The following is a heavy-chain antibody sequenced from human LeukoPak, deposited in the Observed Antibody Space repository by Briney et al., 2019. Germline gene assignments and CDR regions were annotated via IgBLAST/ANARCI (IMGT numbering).Heavy chain of an antibody. V-gene: IGHV1-2*02. Sequence: ASVKVSCTASGYTFTGYYMHWVRQAPGQGLEWMGWINPNSGGTNYAQKFQGRVTMTRDTSISTAYMELSRLRSDDTAVYYCARPTGGYYYYGMDVWAKGPRSPSP. CDR3: ARPTGGYYYYGMDV. CDR1: GYTFTGYY. CDR2: INPNSGGT. J-gene: IGHJ6*02.